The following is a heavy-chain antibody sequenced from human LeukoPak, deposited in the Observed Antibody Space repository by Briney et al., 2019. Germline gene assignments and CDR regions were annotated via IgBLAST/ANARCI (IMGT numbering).Heavy chain of an antibody. CDR1: GGSISSYY. Sequence: SETLSLTCTVSGGSISSYYLSWIRQPPGKGLEWIGYIYYSGSTNYNPSLKSRVTISVDTSKNQFSLKLSSVTAADTAVYYCAGDTAMVIRAFDIWGQGTTATVSS. D-gene: IGHD5-18*01. J-gene: IGHJ3*02. CDR2: IYYSGST. CDR3: AGDTAMVIRAFDI. V-gene: IGHV4-59*01.